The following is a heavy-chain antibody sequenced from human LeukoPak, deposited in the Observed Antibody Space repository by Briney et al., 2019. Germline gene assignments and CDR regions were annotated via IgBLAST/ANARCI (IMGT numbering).Heavy chain of an antibody. J-gene: IGHJ4*02. V-gene: IGHV3-48*01. Sequence: PGGSLRLSCAASGFTFSSYSMNWVRQSPGKGLEWVSYISSSSSTIYYADSVKGRFTISRDNSKNTLYLQMNSLRAEDTAVYYCARVRYYDSSGQAFDYWGQGTLVTVSS. CDR3: ARVRYYDSSGQAFDY. D-gene: IGHD3-22*01. CDR1: GFTFSSYS. CDR2: ISSSSSTI.